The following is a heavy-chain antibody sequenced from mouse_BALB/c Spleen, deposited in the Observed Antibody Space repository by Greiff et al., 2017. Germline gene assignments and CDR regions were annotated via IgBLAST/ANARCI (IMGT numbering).Heavy chain of an antibody. CDR2: ISSGGST. CDR1: GFTFSSYA. D-gene: IGHD2-1*01. J-gene: IGHJ2*01. CDR3: ARGPRNYYFDY. Sequence: DVKLVESGGGLVKPGGSLKLSCAASGFTFSSYAMSWVRQTPEKRLEWVASISSGGSTYYPDSVKGRFTISRDNARNILYLQMSSLRSEDTAMYYCARGPRNYYFDYWGQGTTLTVSS. V-gene: IGHV5-6-5*01.